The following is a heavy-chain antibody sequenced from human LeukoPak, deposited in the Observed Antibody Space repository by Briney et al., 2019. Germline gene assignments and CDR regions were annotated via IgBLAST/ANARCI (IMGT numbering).Heavy chain of an antibody. J-gene: IGHJ4*02. CDR2: IKQAGSEK. D-gene: IGHD1-26*01. Sequence: GGSLRLSCAASGFTFSSYWMTWVRQAPGKGLEWVANIKQAGSEKYYVDSVKGRFTISRDNAKNSLYLQMNSLRAEDTAVYYCARVRGGYYFDYWGQGILVTVSS. V-gene: IGHV3-7*01. CDR3: ARVRGGYYFDY. CDR1: GFTFSSYW.